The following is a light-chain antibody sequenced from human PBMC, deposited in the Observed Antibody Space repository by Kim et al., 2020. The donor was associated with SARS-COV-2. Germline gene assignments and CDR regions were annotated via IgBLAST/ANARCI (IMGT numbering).Light chain of an antibody. Sequence: EIVLTQSPGTLSLSPGERATLSCRASQSFTSSYLAWYQQKPGQPPRLVILETSRRAAGVPDRFSGSGSGTDFTLTISRLEPEDFAVYYCQRYGTSPPWTFGQGTKVDIK. CDR1: QSFTSSY. J-gene: IGKJ1*01. CDR3: QRYGTSPPWT. V-gene: IGKV3-20*01. CDR2: ETS.